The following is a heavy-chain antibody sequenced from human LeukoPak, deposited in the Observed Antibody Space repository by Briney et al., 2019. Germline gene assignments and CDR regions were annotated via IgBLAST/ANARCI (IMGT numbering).Heavy chain of an antibody. J-gene: IGHJ3*02. V-gene: IGHV1-69*05. CDR1: GGTFSDLA. CDR3: ARGYCSGDSCFHDAFDI. Sequence: ASVKVFCKPSGGTFSDLAFSWVRQAPGQGLEWMGRIIPIFGATSYAQNFQGRVSITTDESTSTAYMELSSLRSEDTAVYYCARGYCSGDSCFHDAFDIWGQGTMVTVSS. D-gene: IGHD2-15*01. CDR2: IIPIFGAT.